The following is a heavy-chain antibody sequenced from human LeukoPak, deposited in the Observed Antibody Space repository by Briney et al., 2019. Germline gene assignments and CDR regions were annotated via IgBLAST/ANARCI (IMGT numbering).Heavy chain of an antibody. CDR2: IDWDDDK. V-gene: IGHV2-70*11. CDR1: GFSLTTSGMC. CDR3: ARIRRRDGYRDAFDI. Sequence: SGPALVKPTQTLTLTCTLSGFSLTTSGMCVSWIRQPPGKALEWLARIDWDDDKYYSTSLKTRLSISKDTSKNQVVLTMTNMDPVDTATYYCARIRRRDGYRDAFDIWGQGTMVTVSS. J-gene: IGHJ3*02. D-gene: IGHD5-24*01.